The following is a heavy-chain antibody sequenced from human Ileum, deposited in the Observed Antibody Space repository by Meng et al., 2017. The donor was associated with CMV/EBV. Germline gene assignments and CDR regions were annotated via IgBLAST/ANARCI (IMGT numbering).Heavy chain of an antibody. D-gene: IGHD3-9*01. Sequence: SNYMSWVRQAPGKGLEWVSTIYSDGRTFFADSLRGRFSISRDNSKNTVYLQMNALRAEDTALYFCARAWGAYDPLTGHYHGYYFDSWGQGTLVTVSS. V-gene: IGHV3-53*01. CDR1: SNY. J-gene: IGHJ4*02. CDR3: ARAWGAYDPLTGHYHGYYFDS. CDR2: IYSDGRT.